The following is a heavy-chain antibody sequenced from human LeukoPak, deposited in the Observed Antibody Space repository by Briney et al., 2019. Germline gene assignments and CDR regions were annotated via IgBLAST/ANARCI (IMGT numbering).Heavy chain of an antibody. V-gene: IGHV3-7*04. CDR1: EFTFITYW. Sequence: GGSLRLSCAASEFTFITYWMSWVRQAPGKGLEWVANIKQDGSEKYYVDSVKGRFTISRDNAKNSLYLQMNSLRAEDTAVYYCARVRLWQYFDYWGQGTLVAVSS. CDR2: IKQDGSEK. D-gene: IGHD3-16*01. CDR3: ARVRLWQYFDY. J-gene: IGHJ4*02.